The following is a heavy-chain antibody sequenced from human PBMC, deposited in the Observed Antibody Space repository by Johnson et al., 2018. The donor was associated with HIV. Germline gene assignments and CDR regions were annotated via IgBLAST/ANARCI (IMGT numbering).Heavy chain of an antibody. Sequence: QVQLVESGGGVVQPGESLRLSCEASGFTFSSYGLHWVRQAPGKGLEWVAFIRYDGSNKYYVDSVKGRFTISRDNSKNTLYLQMNSLRAEDTAVYYCARGYCSGGSCYSEYAFDIWGQGTMVTVSS. V-gene: IGHV3-30*02. J-gene: IGHJ3*02. D-gene: IGHD2-15*01. CDR2: IRYDGSNK. CDR3: ARGYCSGGSCYSEYAFDI. CDR1: GFTFSSYG.